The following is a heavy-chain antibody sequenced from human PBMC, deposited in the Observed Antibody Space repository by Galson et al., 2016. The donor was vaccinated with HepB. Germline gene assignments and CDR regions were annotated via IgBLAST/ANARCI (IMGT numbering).Heavy chain of an antibody. J-gene: IGHJ5*02. V-gene: IGHV1-58*01. D-gene: IGHD3-22*01. Sequence: QSGAEVKKPEESLKISCKTSGYTFTSSAVQWVRQARGQRLEWIGWIVVGSGNTNYAQKFQERVTITRDMSTSTAYMELSSLRSEDTAVYYCAAMGHYYDSSGYIPWGQGTLVTVSS. CDR1: GYTFTSSA. CDR3: AAMGHYYDSSGYIP. CDR2: IVVGSGNT.